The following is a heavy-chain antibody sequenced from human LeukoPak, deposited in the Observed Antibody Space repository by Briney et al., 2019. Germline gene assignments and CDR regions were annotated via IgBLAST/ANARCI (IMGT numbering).Heavy chain of an antibody. J-gene: IGHJ1*01. D-gene: IGHD2-21*01. CDR1: GGTFSNYA. Sequence: SVKVSCKASGGTFSNYAISWVRQAPGRGLEWMGGIIPIFGTANYAEEFRGRVTITADETTSTAYMQLSRLKSEDTAVYYCARDSSEFRSLIPHWGRGTLVTVSS. CDR2: IIPIFGTA. CDR3: ARDSSEFRSLIPH. V-gene: IGHV1-69*01.